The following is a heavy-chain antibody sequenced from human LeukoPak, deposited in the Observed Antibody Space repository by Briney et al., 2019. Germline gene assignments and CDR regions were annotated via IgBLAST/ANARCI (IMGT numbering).Heavy chain of an antibody. V-gene: IGHV4-30-2*01. D-gene: IGHD4-17*01. Sequence: PSETLSLTCAVSGGSISSGGYSWSWIRQPPGKGLEWIGYIYHSGSTYYNPSLKSRVTISVDRSKNQFSLKLSSVTAADTAVYYCASSTTVTTDGGYYFDYWGQGTLVTVSS. CDR3: ASSTTVTTDGGYYFDY. J-gene: IGHJ4*02. CDR1: GGSISSGGYS. CDR2: IYHSGST.